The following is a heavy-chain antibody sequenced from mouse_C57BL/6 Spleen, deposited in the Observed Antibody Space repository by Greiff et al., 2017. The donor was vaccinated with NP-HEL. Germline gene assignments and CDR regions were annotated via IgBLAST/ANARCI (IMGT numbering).Heavy chain of an antibody. CDR3: ARSITTVVARDFDY. J-gene: IGHJ2*01. CDR1: CYSFTDYN. Sequence: EVQLQQSGPELVKPGASVKISCKASCYSFTDYNMNWVKQSNGKSLEWIGVINPNYGTTSYNQKFKGKATLTVDQSSSTAYMQLNSLTSEDSAVYYCARSITTVVARDFDYWGQGTTLTVSS. CDR2: INPNYGTT. V-gene: IGHV1-39*01. D-gene: IGHD1-1*01.